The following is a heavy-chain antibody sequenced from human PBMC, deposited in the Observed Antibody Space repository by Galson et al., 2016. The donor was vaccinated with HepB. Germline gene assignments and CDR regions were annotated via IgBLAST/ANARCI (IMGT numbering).Heavy chain of an antibody. V-gene: IGHV1-3*01. CDR1: NYNFTNYG. Sequence: SVKVSCKASNYNFTNYGISWVRQAPGQSLEWMGWIAGGNGNTRYSQQFQGRVTFTRDTSASVVYMEMSSLRSEDTAVFYCVRNAGGYNFGDWGQGTQVIVSS. CDR3: VRNAGGYNFGD. CDR2: IAGGNGNT. J-gene: IGHJ4*02. D-gene: IGHD5-24*01.